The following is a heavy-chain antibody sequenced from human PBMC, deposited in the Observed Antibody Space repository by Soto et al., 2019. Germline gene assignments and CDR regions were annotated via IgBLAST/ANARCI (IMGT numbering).Heavy chain of an antibody. CDR2: IVGGSGNT. J-gene: IGHJ6*02. V-gene: IGHV1-58*01. CDR3: AARRSGLYAMDV. CDR1: GFTFSTSA. Sequence: MQLVQSGPEVKKPGTSVQVSCKASGFTFSTSAVQWVRQARGQRPGWMGWIVGGSGNTNYAQNSQERVIITRDMSTSTVYMELSSLRSDDTAVYFCAARRSGLYAMDVWGQGTTVTVSS. D-gene: IGHD1-26*01.